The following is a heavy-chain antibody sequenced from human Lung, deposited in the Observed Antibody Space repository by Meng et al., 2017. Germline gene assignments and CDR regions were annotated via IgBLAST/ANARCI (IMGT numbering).Heavy chain of an antibody. CDR1: GFTFSTHW. CDR3: ARGGVTTDD. CDR2: ITGDGSST. D-gene: IGHD4-17*01. V-gene: IGHV3-74*01. Sequence: VELGECGGGLVQPGGPLSLSCAASGFTFSTHWMHWVRQAPGKGLEWVSRITGDGSSTIYADSVQGRFTMSRDNAKNTLSLQMNSLRAEDTAVYYCARGGVTTDDWGQGTLVTVSS. J-gene: IGHJ4*02.